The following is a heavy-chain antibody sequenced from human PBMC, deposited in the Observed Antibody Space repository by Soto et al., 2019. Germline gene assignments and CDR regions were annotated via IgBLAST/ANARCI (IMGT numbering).Heavy chain of an antibody. CDR3: TTDSRVTMALVLGAAAELHYYGMDV. J-gene: IGHJ6*02. CDR2: IKSKTDGGTT. CDR1: GFTFCNAW. Sequence: VQLVESGGGLVKPGGSLRLSCAASGFTFCNAWMNWVRQAPGKGLEWGGRIKSKTDGGTTDYAAPVKGRFPMSRDDSKYTLYLQMNSLKTVDTAVYYCTTDSRVTMALVLGAAAELHYYGMDVWGQGTTVTVSS. V-gene: IGHV3-15*01. D-gene: IGHD6-13*01.